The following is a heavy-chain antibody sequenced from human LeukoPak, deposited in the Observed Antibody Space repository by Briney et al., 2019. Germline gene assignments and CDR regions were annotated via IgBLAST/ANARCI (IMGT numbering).Heavy chain of an antibody. CDR1: GGSISSYY. V-gene: IGHV4-4*07. CDR2: IYTSGST. Sequence: SETLSLTCTVSGGSISSYYWSWIRQPAGKGLEWIGRIYTSGSTNYNPSLKSRVTISVDTSKNQFSLKLSSVTAADTAVYYCARDGPYYDSSGYLQYYFDYWGQGTLVTVSS. CDR3: ARDGPYYDSSGYLQYYFDY. D-gene: IGHD3-22*01. J-gene: IGHJ4*02.